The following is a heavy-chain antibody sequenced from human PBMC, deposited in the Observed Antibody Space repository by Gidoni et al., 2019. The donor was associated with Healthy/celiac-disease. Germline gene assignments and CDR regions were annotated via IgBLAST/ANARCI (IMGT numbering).Heavy chain of an antibody. CDR3: ARLHYYDSSGYYPPGCWFDP. CDR2: IYYSGST. CDR1: GGSISSSSYY. V-gene: IGHV4-39*01. Sequence: QLQLQESCPGLVKPSETLSLTCTVSGGSISSSSYYWGWIRQPPGKGLEWIGSIYYSGSTYYNPSLKSRVTISVDTSKNQFSRKLSSVTAADTAVYYCARLHYYDSSGYYPPGCWFDPWGQGTLVTVSS. D-gene: IGHD3-22*01. J-gene: IGHJ5*02.